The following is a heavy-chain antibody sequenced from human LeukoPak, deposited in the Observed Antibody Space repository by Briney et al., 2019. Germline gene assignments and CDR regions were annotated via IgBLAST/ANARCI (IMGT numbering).Heavy chain of an antibody. J-gene: IGHJ4*02. Sequence: ASVKLSCKASGYTFTSYYMHWVRQAPGQGLEWMGIINPSCGSTIYAQKFQGRVTMTRDMSTSTVYMELSSLRSEDTAVYYCARGGDYYDSSGYSLYYFDYWGQGTLVTVSS. CDR2: INPSCGST. V-gene: IGHV1-46*01. CDR1: GYTFTSYY. D-gene: IGHD3-22*01. CDR3: ARGGDYYDSSGYSLYYFDY.